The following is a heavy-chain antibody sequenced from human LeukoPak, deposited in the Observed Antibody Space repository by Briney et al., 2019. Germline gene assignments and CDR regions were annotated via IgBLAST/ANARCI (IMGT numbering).Heavy chain of an antibody. CDR2: INHSGST. V-gene: IGHV4-34*01. J-gene: IGHJ6*03. CDR1: GGSFSGYY. D-gene: IGHD3-3*01. Sequence: SETLSLTCAVYGGSFSGYYWSWIRQPPGKGLEWIGEINHSGSTNYNPSLKSRATISVDTSKNQFSLKLSSVTAADTAVYYCARPSGDFWSGYHYYMDVWGKGTTVTVSS. CDR3: ARPSGDFWSGYHYYMDV.